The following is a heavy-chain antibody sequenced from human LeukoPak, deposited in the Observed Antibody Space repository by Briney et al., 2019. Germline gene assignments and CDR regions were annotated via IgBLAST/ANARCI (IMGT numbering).Heavy chain of an antibody. CDR3: AKVRVVFNWNYAYYFDY. Sequence: GGSLRLSCVASGFTFSNYAMHWVRQAPGKGLEWVAIISYDGSSKYYADSVKGRFTISRDNSKNTLYLQMNSLGPEDTAMYYCAKVRVVFNWNYAYYFDYWGQGTLVTVSS. V-gene: IGHV3-30*18. CDR2: ISYDGSSK. CDR1: GFTFSNYA. D-gene: IGHD1-7*01. J-gene: IGHJ4*02.